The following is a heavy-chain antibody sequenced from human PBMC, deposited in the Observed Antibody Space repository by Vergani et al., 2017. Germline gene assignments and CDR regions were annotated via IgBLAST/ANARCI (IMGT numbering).Heavy chain of an antibody. CDR2: IYYSGST. Sequence: QVQLQESGPGLVKPSETLSLTCTVSGGSISSYYWSWIRQPPGKGLEWIGYIYYSGSTNYNPSLKSRVTISVDTSKNLISLKLSSVTAADTAVYYCARDRGSSWPFDYWGQGTLVTVSS. J-gene: IGHJ4*02. D-gene: IGHD6-13*01. CDR1: GGSISSYY. CDR3: ARDRGSSWPFDY. V-gene: IGHV4-59*12.